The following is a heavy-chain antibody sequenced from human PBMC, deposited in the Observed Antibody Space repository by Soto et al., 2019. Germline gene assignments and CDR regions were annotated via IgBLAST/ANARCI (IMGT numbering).Heavy chain of an antibody. D-gene: IGHD3-22*01. CDR2: IYHHGSS. V-gene: IGHV4-30-2*01. CDR3: VSSTQYHFDSGCFPTGPQFALDV. CDR1: GDSISSGGSS. J-gene: IGHJ3*01. Sequence: QLQLQESGSGLVKPSQTLSLTCTVSGDSISSGGSSWNWIRQPPGKGLEWIGYIYHHGSSYYNPSLKSRVNIAVDTDKNHIFLTMSSLTGADTSVYFCVSSTQYHFDSGCFPTGPQFALDVWARGKMVTVSS.